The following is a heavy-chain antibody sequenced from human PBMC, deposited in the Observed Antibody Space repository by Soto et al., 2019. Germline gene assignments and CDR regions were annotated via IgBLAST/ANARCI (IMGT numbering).Heavy chain of an antibody. CDR3: ARQSYGGDLDY. CDR1: GGSISSYH. Sequence: SETLPLTCTVSGGSISSYHWSWIRQPPGKGLEWIGYIYYSGSTNYNPSLKSRVTISVDTSKNQFSLKLSSVTAADTAVYYCARQSYGGDLDYWGQGTLVTVSS. D-gene: IGHD2-21*02. J-gene: IGHJ4*02. V-gene: IGHV4-59*01. CDR2: IYYSGST.